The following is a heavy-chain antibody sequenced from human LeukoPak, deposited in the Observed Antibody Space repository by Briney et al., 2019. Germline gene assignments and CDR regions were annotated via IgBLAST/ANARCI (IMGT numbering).Heavy chain of an antibody. Sequence: SETLSLTCTVSGGSISSYYWSWIRQPPGKGLEWIGYIYYGGSTNYNPSLKSRVTISVDTSKNQFSLKLSSVTAADTAVYYCARTYCGGDCYYRYWGQGTLVTVSS. V-gene: IGHV4-59*01. J-gene: IGHJ4*02. CDR2: IYYGGST. D-gene: IGHD2-21*02. CDR1: GGSISSYY. CDR3: ARTYCGGDCYYRY.